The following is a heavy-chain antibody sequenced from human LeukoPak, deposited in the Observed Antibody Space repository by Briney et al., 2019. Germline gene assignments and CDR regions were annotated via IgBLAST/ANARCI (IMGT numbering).Heavy chain of an antibody. Sequence: ASVKVSCKASGYTFTTYYMHWVRQAPGQGLEWMGIINPSGGSTTYAQKFQGRVTMTGDTSTSPVYMELSSLRSEDTAVYYCARGPTPSIVGVPAAVHVDNWFVPGGEGTLVTVSS. V-gene: IGHV1-46*01. CDR1: GYTFTTYY. D-gene: IGHD2-2*01. CDR3: ARGPTPSIVGVPAAVHVDNWFVP. J-gene: IGHJ5*02. CDR2: INPSGGST.